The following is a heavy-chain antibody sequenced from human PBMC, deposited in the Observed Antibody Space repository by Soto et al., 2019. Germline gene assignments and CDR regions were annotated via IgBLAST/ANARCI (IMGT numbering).Heavy chain of an antibody. D-gene: IGHD3-10*01. Sequence: ASVKVSCKASGYTFYNYAVTWVRQAPGQGLEWMGWISAYNGNTNYAQKLQGRVTMTTDTSTSTAYMELRSLRSDDTAVYYCARDGGYYSDYWGQGTLVTVSS. CDR3: ARDGGYYSDY. CDR1: GYTFYNYA. V-gene: IGHV1-18*04. J-gene: IGHJ4*02. CDR2: ISAYNGNT.